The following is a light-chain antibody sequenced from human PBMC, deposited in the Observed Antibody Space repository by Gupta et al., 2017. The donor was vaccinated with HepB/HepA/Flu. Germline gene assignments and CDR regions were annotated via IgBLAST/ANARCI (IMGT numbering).Light chain of an antibody. Sequence: QSVLTQPPSASETPGQTVNISCSGGTSNIGGNPVNLYKRLPGTAPKLLIFTNSQRPSGAPDRFSGSKSCTSASLAISGLQSEDEADYYCAAWDDSLNGHYVFGTWTKVTVL. V-gene: IGLV1-44*01. CDR3: AAWDDSLNGHYV. CDR1: TSNIGGNP. CDR2: TNS. J-gene: IGLJ1*01.